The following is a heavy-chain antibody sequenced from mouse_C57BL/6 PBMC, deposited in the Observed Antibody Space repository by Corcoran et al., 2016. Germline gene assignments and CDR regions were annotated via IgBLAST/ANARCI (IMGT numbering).Heavy chain of an antibody. D-gene: IGHD2-5*01. CDR1: GYTFTTYG. Sequence: QIQLVQSGPELKKPGETVKISCKASGYTFTTYGMSWVKQAPGKGLKWMGWINTYSGVPTYADDFKGRFAFSLETSASTAYLQINNLKNEDTATYFCARWQDYSNYYFDSWGQGTTLTVSS. CDR3: ARWQDYSNYYFDS. CDR2: INTYSGVP. J-gene: IGHJ2*01. V-gene: IGHV9-3*01.